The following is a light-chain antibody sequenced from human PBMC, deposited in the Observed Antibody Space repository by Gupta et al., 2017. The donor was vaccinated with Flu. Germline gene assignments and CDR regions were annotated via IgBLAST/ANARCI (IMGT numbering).Light chain of an antibody. J-gene: IGLJ3*02. V-gene: IGLV2-14*01. CDR1: TSDVDDSNY. Sequence: QSITISCTGPTSDVDDSNYVSWYQQHPGKAPILIIYQVNHRPSGISNRFSGSKSGKKASLTISGLQADDGADYYCSSYIASVTEFGGGTKLTVL. CDR2: QVN. CDR3: SSYIASVTE.